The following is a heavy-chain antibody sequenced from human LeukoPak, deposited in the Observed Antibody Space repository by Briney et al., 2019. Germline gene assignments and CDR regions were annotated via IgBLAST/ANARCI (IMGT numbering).Heavy chain of an antibody. J-gene: IGHJ4*02. Sequence: PGRSLRLSCAASGFTFSSYAMYWVRQAPGKGLEWVAVISYDGSNKYYADSVKGRFTISRDNSKNTLYLQMNSLRAEDTAVYYCARDLTSFDYWGQGTLVTVSS. CDR1: GFTFSSYA. CDR2: ISYDGSNK. V-gene: IGHV3-30-3*01. CDR3: ARDLTSFDY.